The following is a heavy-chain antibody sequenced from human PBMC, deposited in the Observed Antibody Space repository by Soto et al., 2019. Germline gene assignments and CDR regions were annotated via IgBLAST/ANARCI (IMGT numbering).Heavy chain of an antibody. J-gene: IGHJ4*02. V-gene: IGHV4-59*01. CDR3: ARLWGGSYPSIAAAGPFDY. Sequence: KTSETLSLTCTVSGGSISSYYWIWIRQPPGKGLEWIGYIYYSGSTNYNPSLKSRVTISVDTSKNQFSLKLSSVTAADTAVYYCARLWGGSYPSIAAAGPFDYWGQGTLVTVSS. CDR1: GGSISSYY. CDR2: IYYSGST. D-gene: IGHD6-13*01.